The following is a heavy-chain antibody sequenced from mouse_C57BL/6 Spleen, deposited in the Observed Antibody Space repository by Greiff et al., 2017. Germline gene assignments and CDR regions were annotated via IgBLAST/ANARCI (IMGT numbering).Heavy chain of an antibody. Sequence: EVMLVESGGDLVKPGGSLKLSCAASGFTFSSYGMSWVRQTPDKRLEWVATISSGGSYTYYPDSVKGRFTISRDNAKNTLYLQMSSLKSEDTAMYYCARRDYGGYFDYWGQGTTLTVSS. CDR2: ISSGGSYT. CDR3: ARRDYGGYFDY. J-gene: IGHJ2*01. CDR1: GFTFSSYG. D-gene: IGHD2-4*01. V-gene: IGHV5-6*02.